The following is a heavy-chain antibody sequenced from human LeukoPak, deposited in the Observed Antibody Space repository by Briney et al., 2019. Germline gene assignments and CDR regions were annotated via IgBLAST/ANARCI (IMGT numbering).Heavy chain of an antibody. CDR1: GGSIRSYY. CDR2: IYSSGST. CDR3: ARGIDFASFDY. D-gene: IGHD3/OR15-3a*01. Sequence: SETLSLTCTVSGGSIRSYYWSWIRQPPGKGLEWIGNIYSSGSTNYNPSLKSRVTISVDTSKNQFSLRLSSVTAADTAVYYCARGIDFASFDYWGQGTLVTVSS. J-gene: IGHJ4*02. V-gene: IGHV4-59*08.